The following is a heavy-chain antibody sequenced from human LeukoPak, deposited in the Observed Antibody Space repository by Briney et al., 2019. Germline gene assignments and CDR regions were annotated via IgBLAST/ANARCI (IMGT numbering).Heavy chain of an antibody. Sequence: GGSLRLSCAASGFTFSSYGMHWARQAPGKGLEWVAVISYDGSNKYYADSVKGRFTISRDNSKNTLYLQMNSLRAEDTAVYYCAELGITMIGGVWGKGTTVTISS. V-gene: IGHV3-30*19. CDR3: AELGITMIGGV. CDR2: ISYDGSNK. D-gene: IGHD3-10*02. J-gene: IGHJ6*04. CDR1: GFTFSSYG.